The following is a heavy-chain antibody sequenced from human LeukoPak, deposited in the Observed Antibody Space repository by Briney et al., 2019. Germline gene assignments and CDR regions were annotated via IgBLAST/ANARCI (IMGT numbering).Heavy chain of an antibody. V-gene: IGHV3-48*01. J-gene: IGHJ4*02. Sequence: PGGSLRLYCAASGFTFSSYSMNWVRQAPGKGLEWVSYISSSSSTIYYADSVKGRFTISRDNAKNSLYLQMNSLRAEDTAVYYCAKLLWFGELSVDYWGQGTLVTVSS. CDR2: ISSSSSTI. D-gene: IGHD3-10*01. CDR3: AKLLWFGELSVDY. CDR1: GFTFSSYS.